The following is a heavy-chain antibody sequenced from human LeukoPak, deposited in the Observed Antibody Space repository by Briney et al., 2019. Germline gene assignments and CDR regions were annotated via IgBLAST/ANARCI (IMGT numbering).Heavy chain of an antibody. V-gene: IGHV4-39*01. CDR1: GGSISSSRYL. J-gene: IGHJ6*03. D-gene: IGHD1-7*01. CDR2: IYYSGST. CDR3: ARRGNYAPYYYYMDV. Sequence: PSETLSLTCTVSGGSISSSRYLWGWIRQPPGKGLEWIGSIYYSGSTYYNPSLKSRVTISVDTSKNQFSLKLSSVTAADTAVYFCARRGNYAPYYYYMDVWGKGTTVTVSS.